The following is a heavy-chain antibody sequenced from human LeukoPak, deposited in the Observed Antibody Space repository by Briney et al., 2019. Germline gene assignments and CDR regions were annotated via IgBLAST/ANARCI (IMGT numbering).Heavy chain of an antibody. CDR1: GYTFTSYG. V-gene: IGHV1-18*01. D-gene: IGHD6-13*01. J-gene: IGHJ4*02. Sequence: ASVKVSCKASGYTFTSYGISWVRQAPGQGLEWMGWISAYNGNTNYAQELQGRVTMNTDTSTSTAYMELRSLRSEDTAVYYCARGQAAARGGYYFDYWGQGTLVTVSS. CDR3: ARGQAAARGGYYFDY. CDR2: ISAYNGNT.